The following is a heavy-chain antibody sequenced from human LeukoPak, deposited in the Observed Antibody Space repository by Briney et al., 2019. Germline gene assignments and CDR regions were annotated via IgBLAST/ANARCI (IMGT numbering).Heavy chain of an antibody. Sequence: GGSLRLSCAASGFTFDDYAMHWVRQAPGKGLEWVSGISWNSGSIGYADSVKGRFTISRDNAKNSLYLQMNSLRAEDTAVYYCARDEDPGVLIVATIAGAFDIWGQGTMVTVSS. CDR3: ARDEDPGVLIVATIAGAFDI. CDR1: GFTFDDYA. CDR2: ISWNSGSI. D-gene: IGHD5-12*01. V-gene: IGHV3-9*01. J-gene: IGHJ3*02.